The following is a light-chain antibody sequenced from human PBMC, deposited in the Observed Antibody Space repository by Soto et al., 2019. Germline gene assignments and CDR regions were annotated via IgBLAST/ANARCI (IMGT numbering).Light chain of an antibody. CDR2: EVS. Sequence: QSALAPPPSASGSPGQSVTISCTGTSSDIGAYIYVSWYQQHPGKAPKLMISEVSRRRSGVPDRFSGSKSGNTASLPVSGLHADDEAHYYCSSYAGRNNWVFGAGTKGTVL. CDR3: SSYAGRNNWV. V-gene: IGLV2-8*01. CDR1: SSDIGAYIY. J-gene: IGLJ1*01.